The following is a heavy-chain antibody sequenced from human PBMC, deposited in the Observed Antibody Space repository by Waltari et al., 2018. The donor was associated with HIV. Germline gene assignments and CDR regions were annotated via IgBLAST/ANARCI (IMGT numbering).Heavy chain of an antibody. J-gene: IGHJ4*02. CDR3: ARDLGWLQPYFDY. D-gene: IGHD5-12*01. Sequence: LVKPSETLSLTCTVSASSISSYYWSWIRHPPGKGMEWIGYIYSMVIPNYNPSLKGRVTISVDTSKNQFSLKLSAVTAADTAVYYCARDLGWLQPYFDYWGQGTLVTGSA. CDR1: ASSISSYY. V-gene: IGHV4-59*01. CDR2: IYSMVIP.